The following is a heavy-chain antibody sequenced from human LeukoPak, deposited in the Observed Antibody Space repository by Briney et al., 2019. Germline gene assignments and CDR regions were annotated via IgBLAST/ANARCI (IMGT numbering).Heavy chain of an antibody. CDR2: IYSDGST. V-gene: IGHV3-66*01. CDR1: GFTFSTYW. Sequence: GGSLRLSCAASGFTFSTYWMHWVRQAPGKGLVWVSVIYSDGSTYYADSVKGRFTISRDNSKNTVYLQMNSLRAEDTAVYFCARRPDYGGTPTFDYWGQGTLVTVSS. D-gene: IGHD4-23*01. J-gene: IGHJ4*02. CDR3: ARRPDYGGTPTFDY.